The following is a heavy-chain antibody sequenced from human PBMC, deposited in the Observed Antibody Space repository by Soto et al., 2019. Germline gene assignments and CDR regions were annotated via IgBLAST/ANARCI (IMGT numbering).Heavy chain of an antibody. CDR1: GFTFSSYA. V-gene: IGHV3-23*01. Sequence: GGSLRLSCAASGFTFSSYAMSWVRQAPGKGLEWVSAISGSGGSTYYADSVKGRFTISRDNSKNTRYLKMNSLRAEDTAVYYCAKEAQPSYYYDSSGYYNFDYWGQGTLVTVSS. CDR2: ISGSGGST. CDR3: AKEAQPSYYYDSSGYYNFDY. J-gene: IGHJ4*02. D-gene: IGHD3-22*01.